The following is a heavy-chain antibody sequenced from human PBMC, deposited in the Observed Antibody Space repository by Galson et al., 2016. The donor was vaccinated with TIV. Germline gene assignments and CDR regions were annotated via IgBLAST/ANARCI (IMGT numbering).Heavy chain of an antibody. Sequence: QAPGKGLEWVANIKQDGDYKYYVDSVKGRFTISRDNAKNSLYLQMNSLRAEDTAVYYCARGNDPGATYSLDYWGQGTLVTVSS. J-gene: IGHJ4*02. V-gene: IGHV3-7*01. CDR3: ARGNDPGATYSLDY. CDR2: IKQDGDYK. D-gene: IGHD1-1*01.